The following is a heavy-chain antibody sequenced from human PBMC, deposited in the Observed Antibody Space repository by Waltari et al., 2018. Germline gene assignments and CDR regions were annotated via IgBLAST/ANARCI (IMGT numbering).Heavy chain of an antibody. CDR1: GFTFSSYA. CDR2: ISGSGGST. Sequence: EVQLLESGGGLVQPGGSLRLSCAASGFTFSSYAMSWVRQAPGKGLEWVSAISGSGGSTDYADSGKGRLTISRDNSKNRLYLQMNSLRAEDTAVYYCAKAGGDYDILTGYYGSYYYGMDVWGQGTTVTVSS. J-gene: IGHJ6*02. D-gene: IGHD3-9*01. CDR3: AKAGGDYDILTGYYGSYYYGMDV. V-gene: IGHV3-23*01.